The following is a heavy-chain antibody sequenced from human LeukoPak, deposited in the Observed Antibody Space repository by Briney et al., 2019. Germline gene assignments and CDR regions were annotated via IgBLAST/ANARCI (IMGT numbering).Heavy chain of an antibody. D-gene: IGHD3-10*01. Sequence: GGSLRLSCAASGFTFSSYGMHWVRQAPGKGLEWLAFIRYDGSNKYYADSVKGRFTISRDNSKNTLYLQMNSLRAEDTAVYYCAKDLGVTMVRGGMDAFDIWGQGTMVTVSS. CDR1: GFTFSSYG. V-gene: IGHV3-30*02. CDR2: IRYDGSNK. CDR3: AKDLGVTMVRGGMDAFDI. J-gene: IGHJ3*02.